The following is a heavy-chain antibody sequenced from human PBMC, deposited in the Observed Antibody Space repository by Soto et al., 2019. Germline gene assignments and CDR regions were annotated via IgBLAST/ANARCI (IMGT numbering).Heavy chain of an antibody. J-gene: IGHJ4*02. CDR2: INANSGGT. CDR3: ARGRNYYDGTGYFDRDY. Sequence: QVQLVQSGAEVKKPGASVKVSCESSGFSLTDHYLHWVREAPGQGLEWLGWINANSGGTRYAQKFQGRVAMTRDTSITTVYMELSRLRSDDTAVYFCARGRNYYDGTGYFDRDYWGQGTLVTVSS. CDR1: GFSLTDHY. D-gene: IGHD3-22*01. V-gene: IGHV1-2*02.